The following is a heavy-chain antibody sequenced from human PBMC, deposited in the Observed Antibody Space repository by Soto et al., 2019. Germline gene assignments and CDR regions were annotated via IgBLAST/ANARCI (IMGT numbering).Heavy chain of an antibody. V-gene: IGHV3-23*01. CDR3: AKDGSTTWNFYFDS. CDR2: ISGSGGNT. Sequence: QAGGSLRLSCAASGFTFGTYAMNWVRQAPGKGLEWVSGISGSGGNTYYTDSVKGRFTISRDNSKNTLYLQMNSLRADDTALYYCAKDGSTTWNFYFDSWGQGILVTVSS. J-gene: IGHJ4*02. CDR1: GFTFGTYA. D-gene: IGHD2-2*01.